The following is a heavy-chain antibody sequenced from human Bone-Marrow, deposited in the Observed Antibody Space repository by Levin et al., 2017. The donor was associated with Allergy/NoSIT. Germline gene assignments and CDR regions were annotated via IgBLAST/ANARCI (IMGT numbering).Heavy chain of an antibody. D-gene: IGHD3-9*01. J-gene: IGHJ5*02. CDR3: ARVQAVDYDVSAGYYRESWFDR. CDR1: GYTFTSYG. V-gene: IGHV1-18*01. CDR2: ISAYNGNT. Sequence: ASVKVSCKASGYTFTSYGISWVRQAPGQGLEWMGWISAYNGNTNYAQKLQGRVTMTTDTSTSTAYMELRSLRSDDTAVYYCARVQAVDYDVSAGYYRESWFDRWGQGTVVTVSS.